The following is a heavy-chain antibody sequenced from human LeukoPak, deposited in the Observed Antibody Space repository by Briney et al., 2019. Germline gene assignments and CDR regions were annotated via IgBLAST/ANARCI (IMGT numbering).Heavy chain of an antibody. CDR1: GGTFSSYA. J-gene: IGHJ6*03. V-gene: IGHV1-69*05. CDR3: ATAPPAASCYYGTYYYYYMDV. CDR2: IIPIFGTA. D-gene: IGHD3-3*01. Sequence: SVKVSCKASGGTFSSYAISWVRQAPGQGLEWMGGIIPIFGTANYAQTFQGRVTITTDESTSTTFMELRSLRPEDTAVYSCATAPPAASCYYGTYYYYYMDVWGKGTTVTV.